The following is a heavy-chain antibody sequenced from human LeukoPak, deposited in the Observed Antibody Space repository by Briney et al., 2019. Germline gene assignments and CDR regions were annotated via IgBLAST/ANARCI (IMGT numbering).Heavy chain of an antibody. CDR1: GFTLSSYA. V-gene: IGHV3-23*01. J-gene: IGHJ4*02. D-gene: IGHD3-3*01. CDR2: ISGNAGST. Sequence: HPGGSLRLSCAASGFTLSSYAMSWVRQAPGKGLEWVSLISGNAGSTYYADSVKGRFTISRDITKNTLYLQMNSLRAEDTAVYYCAKDGLQFSEGLPPLGYWGQGTLVTVSS. CDR3: AKDGLQFSEGLPPLGY.